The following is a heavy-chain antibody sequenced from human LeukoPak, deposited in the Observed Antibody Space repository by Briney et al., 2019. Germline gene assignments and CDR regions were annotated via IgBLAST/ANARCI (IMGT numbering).Heavy chain of an antibody. CDR2: ISYTGTT. CDR1: GGSISSYY. CDR3: AREGGWVAFDY. V-gene: IGHV4-59*12. Sequence: PSETLSLTCTVSGGSISSYYWSWIRQPPGQGLEWIGYISYTGTTNYNPSLKSQITISADTSKNQFSLKLTSVTAADTAVYYCAREGGWVAFDYWGRGTLVTVSS. D-gene: IGHD6-19*01. J-gene: IGHJ4*02.